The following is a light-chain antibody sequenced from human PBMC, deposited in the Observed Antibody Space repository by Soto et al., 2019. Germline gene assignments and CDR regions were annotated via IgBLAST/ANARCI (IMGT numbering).Light chain of an antibody. J-gene: IGLJ2*01. CDR2: DSN. CDR3: GTCDSSLTGHVV. V-gene: IGLV1-51*01. Sequence: QSVLTQPPSVSAAPGQTVTISCSGSSSDIGNNHVSWYQQVPGTAPKLLIYDSNKRPSGIPDRFSGSKSGTSATLDITGLQTGDEADYYCGTCDSSLTGHVVFGGGTKLTVL. CDR1: SSDIGNNH.